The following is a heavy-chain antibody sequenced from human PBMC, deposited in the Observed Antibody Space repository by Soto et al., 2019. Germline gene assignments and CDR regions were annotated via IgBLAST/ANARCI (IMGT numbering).Heavy chain of an antibody. V-gene: IGHV3-30*18. CDR1: GFTFSSYG. CDR3: AKCPSYPVHFDY. Sequence: QVQLVESGGGVVQPGRSLRLSCAASGFTFSSYGMHWVRQAPGKGLEWVAVISYDGSNKYYADSVKGRFTISRDNSKNTLYLQMNSLRAEDTAVYYCAKCPSYPVHFDYWGQGTLVTVSS. D-gene: IGHD1-26*01. CDR2: ISYDGSNK. J-gene: IGHJ4*02.